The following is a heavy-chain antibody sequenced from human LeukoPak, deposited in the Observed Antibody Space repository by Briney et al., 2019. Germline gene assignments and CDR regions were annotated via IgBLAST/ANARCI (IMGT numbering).Heavy chain of an antibody. CDR3: ARVIVDDV. J-gene: IGHJ6*04. V-gene: IGHV4-4*07. CDR1: GGSISTDY. D-gene: IGHD2-15*01. CDR2: ISISGRT. Sequence: SETLFLTCTVSGGSISTDYWSWIRQPAGQGLEWIGRISISGRTNYNPALKSRVTMSVDTSKNQFSLKLISVTAADTAVYYCARVIVDDVWGKGTTVTVSS.